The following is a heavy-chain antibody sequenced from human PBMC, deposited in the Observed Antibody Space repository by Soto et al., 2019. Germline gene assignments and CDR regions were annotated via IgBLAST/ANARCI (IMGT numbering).Heavy chain of an antibody. CDR1: GFSLSTSGVG. Sequence: QITLKESGPTLVKPTQTLTLTCTFSGFSLSTSGVGVGWIRQPPGEALEWLAIVFWDDDERYNPSLMTRLTSTKATSKNQVVLTMTNMDPADTATYYCAHRTYCSGGSCYDYWGQGTLVTVSS. V-gene: IGHV2-5*02. CDR2: VFWDDDE. D-gene: IGHD2-15*01. CDR3: AHRTYCSGGSCYDY. J-gene: IGHJ4*02.